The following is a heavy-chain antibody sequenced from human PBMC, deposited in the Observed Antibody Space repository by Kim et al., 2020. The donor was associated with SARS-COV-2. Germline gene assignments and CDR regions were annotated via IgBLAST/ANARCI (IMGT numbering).Heavy chain of an antibody. J-gene: IGHJ4*01. CDR1: GGSIRSGGYY. Sequence: SETLSLTCTVSGGSIRSGGYYWSWIRQHPGKGMEWIGYIYYSGSTYYNPSLKSRVTISIGASENQFFLRLNSVTAADTAVYYRSRTRSGSSSHYFDSWG. V-gene: IGHV4-31*03. CDR3: SRTRSGSSSHYFDS. D-gene: IGHD6-6*01. CDR2: IYYSGST.